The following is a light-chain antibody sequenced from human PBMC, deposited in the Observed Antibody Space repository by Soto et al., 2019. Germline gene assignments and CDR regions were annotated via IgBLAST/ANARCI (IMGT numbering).Light chain of an antibody. CDR3: QQANSFPPCT. CDR1: QGISSW. J-gene: IGKJ3*01. V-gene: IGKV1D-12*01. Sequence: DIQMTQSPSSVSASVGDRVTITCRASQGISSWLAWYQQKPGKAPKLLIYAASSLQSGVPSRFSGSGSGTDSALTINSRQPEDFSTYHGQQANSFPPCTFGPGNKVHIK. CDR2: AAS.